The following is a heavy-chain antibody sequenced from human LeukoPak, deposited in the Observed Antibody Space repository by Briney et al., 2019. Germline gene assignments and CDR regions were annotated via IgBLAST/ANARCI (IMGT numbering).Heavy chain of an antibody. Sequence: PGGSLRLSCAASGFTFSSYWMSWVRQAPGKGLEWVANINQDGSEKYYVDSVKGRFTISRDNAENSVYLQMNSLRGEDTAVYYCATDRTLGYWGQGTLVTVSS. J-gene: IGHJ4*02. D-gene: IGHD3-16*01. CDR3: ATDRTLGY. V-gene: IGHV3-7*05. CDR2: INQDGSEK. CDR1: GFTFSSYW.